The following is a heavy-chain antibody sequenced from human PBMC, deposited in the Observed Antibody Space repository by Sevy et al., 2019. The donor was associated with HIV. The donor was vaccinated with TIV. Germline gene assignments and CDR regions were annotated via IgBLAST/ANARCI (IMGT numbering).Heavy chain of an antibody. CDR1: GFSFGDYD. J-gene: IGHJ4*02. CDR3: ARRYFDV. CDR2: IGTAGDT. V-gene: IGHV3-13*01. D-gene: IGHD3-16*02. Sequence: GGSLRLSCAASGFSFGDYDMHWVRQLSGKGLEWVSSIGTAGDTYYLGSVEGRFTISRDNAMQSLYLEMNNLRVEDSGIYYCARRYFDVWGQGTLVTVSS.